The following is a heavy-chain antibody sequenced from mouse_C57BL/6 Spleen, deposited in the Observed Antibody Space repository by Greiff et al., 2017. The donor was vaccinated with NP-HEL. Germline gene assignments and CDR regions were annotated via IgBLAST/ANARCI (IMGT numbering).Heavy chain of an antibody. CDR3: ANSNYGGAWFAY. D-gene: IGHD2-5*01. V-gene: IGHV1-80*01. J-gene: IGHJ3*01. Sequence: VQLQQSGAELVKPGASVKISCKASGYAFSSYWMNWVKQRPGKGLEWIGQIYPGDGDTNYNGKFKGKATLTADKSSSTAYMQLSSLTSEDSAVYFCANSNYGGAWFAYWGQGTLVTVSA. CDR1: GYAFSSYW. CDR2: IYPGDGDT.